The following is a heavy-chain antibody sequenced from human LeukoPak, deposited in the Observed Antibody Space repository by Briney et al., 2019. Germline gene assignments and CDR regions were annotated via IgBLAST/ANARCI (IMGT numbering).Heavy chain of an antibody. V-gene: IGHV3-53*01. Sequence: TGGSLRLSCAASGFTVSSNYMSWVRRAPGKGLEWVSLIYGGGSTYYADSVKGRFTISRDNSKNTLYLQMSSLRAEDTAVYYCAKGMGDSVGYFDYWGQGTLVTVSS. CDR1: GFTVSSNY. CDR2: IYGGGST. CDR3: AKGMGDSVGYFDY. J-gene: IGHJ4*02. D-gene: IGHD2-21*01.